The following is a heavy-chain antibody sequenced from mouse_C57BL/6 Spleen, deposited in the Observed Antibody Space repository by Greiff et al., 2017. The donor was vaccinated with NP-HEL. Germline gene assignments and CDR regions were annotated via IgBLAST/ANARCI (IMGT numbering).Heavy chain of an antibody. J-gene: IGHJ4*01. CDR1: GYAFSSYW. CDR3: ARRGLYAMDY. Sequence: VQLQQSGAELVKPGASVKISCKASGYAFSSYWMNWVKQRPGKGLEWIGQIYPGDGDTNDNGKFKGKATLTADKSSSIAYMQLSSLTSEDSAVYFCARRGLYAMDYWGQGTSVTVSS. CDR2: IYPGDGDT. V-gene: IGHV1-80*01. D-gene: IGHD3-3*01.